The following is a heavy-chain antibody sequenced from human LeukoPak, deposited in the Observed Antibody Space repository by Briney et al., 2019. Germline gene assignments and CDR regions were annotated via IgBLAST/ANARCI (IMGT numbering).Heavy chain of an antibody. CDR1: GYSISSGYY. CDR2: IYHSGST. Sequence: SETLSLTCAVSGYSISSGYYWGWIRQPPGKGLEWIGSIYHSGSTYYNPSLKSRVTISVDTSKNQFSLKLSSVTAADTAVYYCARVRGVRGVNDFWGQGTLVTVSS. CDR3: ARVRGVRGVNDF. D-gene: IGHD3-10*01. J-gene: IGHJ4*02. V-gene: IGHV4-38-2*01.